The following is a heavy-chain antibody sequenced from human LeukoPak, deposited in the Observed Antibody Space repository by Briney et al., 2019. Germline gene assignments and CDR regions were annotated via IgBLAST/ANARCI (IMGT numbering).Heavy chain of an antibody. CDR2: ISSSSYI. D-gene: IGHD5-12*01. CDR1: GFTFSSYS. Sequence: GGSLRLSCAASGFTFSSYSMNWVRQAPGKGLEWVSSISSSSYIYYADSVKGRFTISRDNAKNSLYLQMNSLRAEDTAVYYCARESRRNGYGKGAFDIWGQGTMVTVSS. CDR3: ARESRRNGYGKGAFDI. J-gene: IGHJ3*02. V-gene: IGHV3-21*01.